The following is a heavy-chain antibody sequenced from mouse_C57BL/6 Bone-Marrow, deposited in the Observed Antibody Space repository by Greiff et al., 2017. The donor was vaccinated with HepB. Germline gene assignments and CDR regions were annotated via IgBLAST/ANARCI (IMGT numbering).Heavy chain of an antibody. CDR2: IWSGGST. V-gene: IGHV2-4*01. CDR1: GFSLTSYG. J-gene: IGHJ2*01. CDR3: AKNTLYYFDY. Sequence: VKLMESGPGLVQPSQSLSITCTVSGFSLTSYGVHWVRQPPGKGLEWLGVIWSGGSTDYNAAFISRLSISKDDSKSQVFFKMNSLQADDTAIYYCAKNTLYYFDYWGQGTTLTVSS.